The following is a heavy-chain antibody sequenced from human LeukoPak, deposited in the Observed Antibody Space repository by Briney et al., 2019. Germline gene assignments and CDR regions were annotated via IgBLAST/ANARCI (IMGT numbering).Heavy chain of an antibody. CDR3: ARPRITIFGVVRKERAFDI. CDR1: GGSISSYY. CDR2: IYYSGST. V-gene: IGHV4-59*08. Sequence: SETLSLTCTVSGGSISSYYWSWIRQPPGKGLEWIGYIYYSGSTNYNPSLKSRVTISVDTSKNQFSLKLSSVTAADTAVYYCARPRITIFGVVRKERAFDIWGQGTMVTVSS. J-gene: IGHJ3*02. D-gene: IGHD3-3*01.